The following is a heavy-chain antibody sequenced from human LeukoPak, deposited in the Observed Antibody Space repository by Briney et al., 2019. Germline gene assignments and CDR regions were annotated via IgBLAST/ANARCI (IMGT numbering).Heavy chain of an antibody. D-gene: IGHD6-13*01. CDR2: ISGSGGST. V-gene: IGHV3-23*01. J-gene: IGHJ4*02. CDR3: AKDAWSSSAGGNFDY. CDR1: GFTFSDHY. Sequence: GGSLRLSCAASGFTFSDHYMIWLRQAPGKGLEWVSAISGSGGSTYYADSVKGRFTISRDNSKNTLYLQMNSLRAEDTAVYYCAKDAWSSSAGGNFDYWGQGTLVTVSS.